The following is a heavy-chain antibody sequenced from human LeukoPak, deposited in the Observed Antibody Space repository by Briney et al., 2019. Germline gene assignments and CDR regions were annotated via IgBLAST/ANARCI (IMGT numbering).Heavy chain of an antibody. CDR1: GFTFSNYA. CDR3: AKDSSYYYASGSYYEDY. D-gene: IGHD3-10*01. V-gene: IGHV3-23*01. CDR2: ISGSAIST. Sequence: PGRSLRLSCAASGFTFSNYAMSWVRQAPGKGLEWVSAISGSAISTYYADSVKGRFTISRDNSKNTLYLKVNSLRAEDTAVYYCAKDSSYYYASGSYYEDYWGQGTLVTVSS. J-gene: IGHJ4*02.